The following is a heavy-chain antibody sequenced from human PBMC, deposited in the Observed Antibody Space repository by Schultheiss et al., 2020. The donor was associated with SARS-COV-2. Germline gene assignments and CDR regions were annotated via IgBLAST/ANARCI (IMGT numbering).Heavy chain of an antibody. CDR1: GFTFDDYA. CDR3: ARDRLRQNDY. CDR2: ISWNSGSI. J-gene: IGHJ4*02. V-gene: IGHV3-9*01. Sequence: GGSLRLSCAASGFTFDDYAMHWVRQAPGKGLEWVSGISWNSGSIGYADSVKGRFTISRDNAKNSLYLQMNSLRAEDTALYYCARDRLRQNDYWGQGTLVTVSS.